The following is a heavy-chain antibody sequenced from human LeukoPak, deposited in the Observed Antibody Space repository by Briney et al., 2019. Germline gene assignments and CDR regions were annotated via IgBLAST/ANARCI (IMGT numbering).Heavy chain of an antibody. CDR2: INPNSGGT. D-gene: IGHD3-3*01. J-gene: IGHJ4*02. CDR1: GYTFTGYY. CDR3: ARDPRYDFWSGYYPN. Sequence: ASVKVSCKASGYTFTGYYMHWVRQAPGQGLEWMGWINPNSGGTNYAQKFQGRVTMTRDTSISTAYMELSRLRSDDTAVYYCARDPRYDFWSGYYPNWGQGTLVTVSS. V-gene: IGHV1-2*02.